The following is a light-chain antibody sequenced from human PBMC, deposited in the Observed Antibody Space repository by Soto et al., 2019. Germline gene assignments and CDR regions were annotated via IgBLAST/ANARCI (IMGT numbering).Light chain of an antibody. J-gene: IGLJ3*02. V-gene: IGLV4-69*01. CDR1: SGHSSYA. Sequence: QLVLPQSPSASASLGASVKLTCTLSSGHSSYAIAWHQQQPEKGPRYLMKLNSDGSHSKGDGIPDRFSGSSAGAERYRTISSLQSEDEADCYCQTWGTGIWVFGGGTKVTVL. CDR2: LNSDGSH. CDR3: QTWGTGIWV.